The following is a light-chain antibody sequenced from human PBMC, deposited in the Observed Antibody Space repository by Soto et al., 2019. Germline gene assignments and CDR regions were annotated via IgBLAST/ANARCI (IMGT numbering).Light chain of an antibody. V-gene: IGKV3-15*01. CDR1: QSVSSN. J-gene: IGKJ1*01. CDR3: QQYNNWPPWT. CDR2: DAS. Sequence: EIVMTQSPATLSVSPGERATLSCRASQSVSSNLAWYQQKPGQAPRLLIYDASTRATGIPARFSGSGSGTEFTLTISRLQSEDFALYYCQQYNNWPPWTFGQGTKVDIK.